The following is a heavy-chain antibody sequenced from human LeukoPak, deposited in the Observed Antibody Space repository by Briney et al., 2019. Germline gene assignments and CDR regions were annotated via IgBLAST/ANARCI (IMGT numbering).Heavy chain of an antibody. CDR1: GFTFGSYC. D-gene: IGHD3-16*02. Sequence: GGSLRLSCAASGFTFGSYCMSWVRQAPGKGLEWVANMNEDGSVKYYVDSVKGRFTISRDNAKKSLSLHMKNLRAEDTAVYYCARVDYVWGTYRYTCDYWGQGTLVTVSS. V-gene: IGHV3-7*01. CDR3: ARVDYVWGTYRYTCDY. CDR2: MNEDGSVK. J-gene: IGHJ4*02.